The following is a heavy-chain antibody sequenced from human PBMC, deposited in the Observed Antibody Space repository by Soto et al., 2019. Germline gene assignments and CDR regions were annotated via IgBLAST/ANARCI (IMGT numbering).Heavy chain of an antibody. J-gene: IGHJ4*02. CDR2: IIPIFGTA. CDR1: GGTFSSYA. CDR3: ARQWGAGYEPTPADY. D-gene: IGHD5-12*01. V-gene: IGHV1-69*01. Sequence: QVQLVQSGAEVKKPGSSVNVSCKASGGTFSSYAISWVRQAPGQGLEWMGGIIPIFGTANYAQTFQGRVTITADESTSTAYMELSSLRSEDTAVYYCARQWGAGYEPTPADYWGQGTLVTFSS.